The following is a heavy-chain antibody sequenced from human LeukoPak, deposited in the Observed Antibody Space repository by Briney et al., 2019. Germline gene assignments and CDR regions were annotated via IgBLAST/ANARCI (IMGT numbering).Heavy chain of an antibody. V-gene: IGHV1-3*01. Sequence: ASVKVSCKASGYTFTSYAMHWVRQAPGQRLEWMGWINAGNGNTKYSQKFQGRVTITRDTSASTAYMELSSLRSEDTAVYYCARKHSYYYDSPGMDVWGQGTTVTVSS. D-gene: IGHD3-22*01. J-gene: IGHJ6*02. CDR3: ARKHSYYYDSPGMDV. CDR2: INAGNGNT. CDR1: GYTFTSYA.